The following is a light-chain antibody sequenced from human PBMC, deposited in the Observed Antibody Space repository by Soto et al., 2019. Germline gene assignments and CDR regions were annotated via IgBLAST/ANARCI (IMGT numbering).Light chain of an antibody. CDR1: QSISSW. CDR3: QQYNSYPWT. Sequence: IQLTQSLSTLSASVGAGGPIPCRDSQSISSWLAWYQQTQGKAPKVXIYKASSLDSGVPSRFSGSGSGTDFTLTISSLQPDDFATYYCQQYNSYPWTFGQGTKVDIK. CDR2: KAS. V-gene: IGKV1-5*03. J-gene: IGKJ1*01.